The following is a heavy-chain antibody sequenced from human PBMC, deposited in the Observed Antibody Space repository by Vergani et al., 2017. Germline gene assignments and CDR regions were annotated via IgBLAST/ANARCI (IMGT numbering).Heavy chain of an antibody. V-gene: IGHV4-4*03. CDR3: ARDPKNYCSGGSCFSVWGAFDI. Sequence: QVQLQESGPGLVKPPGTLSLTCAVPGDSFRSNKWWTWVRQSPGKTLEWIGEISHSGSTNYNPSLKGRVTLSLDTSKNQFSLRLSSVTAADTAVYYCARDPKNYCSGGSCFSVWGAFDIWGRGTTVTVSS. J-gene: IGHJ3*02. D-gene: IGHD2-15*01. CDR1: GDSFRSNKW. CDR2: ISHSGST.